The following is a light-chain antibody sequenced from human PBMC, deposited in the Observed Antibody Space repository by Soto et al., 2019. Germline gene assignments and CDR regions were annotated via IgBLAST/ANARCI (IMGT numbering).Light chain of an antibody. Sequence: DIVMTQSPLSLAVTPGEPASISCRSSQSLLHTNGYNYLDWYLQKPGQSPQLLIYLGSNRASGVPDRFSGSGSGTDFTPKISRVEAEDVGIYYCMQALQTPRTFGQGTKVEIK. V-gene: IGKV2-28*01. CDR1: QSLLHTNGYNY. CDR2: LGS. J-gene: IGKJ1*01. CDR3: MQALQTPRT.